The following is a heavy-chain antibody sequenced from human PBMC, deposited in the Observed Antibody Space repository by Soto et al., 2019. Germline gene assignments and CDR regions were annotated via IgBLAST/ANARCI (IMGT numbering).Heavy chain of an antibody. CDR3: ARVGGRFLERFRRNDWCDP. V-gene: IGHV1-18*01. CDR2: ISAYNGNT. Sequence: QVQLVQSGAEVKKPGASVKVSCKASGYTFTSYGISWVRQAPGQGLEWMGWISAYNGNTNYAQKLQGRVTMTTNTSTSTADVGQRSLRANDTAVYYCARVGGRFLERFRRNDWCDPWGEGTLVTGSS. J-gene: IGHJ5*02. D-gene: IGHD3-3*01. CDR1: GYTFTSYG.